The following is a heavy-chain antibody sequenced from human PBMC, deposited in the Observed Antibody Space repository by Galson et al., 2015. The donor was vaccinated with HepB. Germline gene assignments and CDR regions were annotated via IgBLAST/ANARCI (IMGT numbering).Heavy chain of an antibody. CDR3: AREPAAETGAFDI. D-gene: IGHD6-25*01. CDR2: ISSSSSYI. CDR1: GFTFSSYS. V-gene: IGHV3-21*01. Sequence: SLRLSCAASGFTFSSYSMNWARQAPGKGLEWVSSISSSSSYIYYADSVKGRFIISRDNAKNSLYLQMNSLRAEDTAVYYCAREPAAETGAFDIWGQGTMVTVSS. J-gene: IGHJ3*02.